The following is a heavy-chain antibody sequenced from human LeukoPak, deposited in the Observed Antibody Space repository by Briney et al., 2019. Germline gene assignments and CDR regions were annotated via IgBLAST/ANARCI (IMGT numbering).Heavy chain of an antibody. J-gene: IGHJ6*02. V-gene: IGHV1-24*01. CDR2: FDPEDGKT. Sequence: GASVTVSRKVSGYSLTELSMFWVRQAPGKGLEWMGSFDPEDGKTVYAQKFQGRVTMTEDTSTDTAYMELSSLRSEDTAVYYCATGYLVTAGLMDVWGQGTTVTVSS. D-gene: IGHD6-13*01. CDR1: GYSLTELS. CDR3: ATGYLVTAGLMDV.